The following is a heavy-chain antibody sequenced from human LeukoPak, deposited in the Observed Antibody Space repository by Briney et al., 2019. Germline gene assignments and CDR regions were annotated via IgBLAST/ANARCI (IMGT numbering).Heavy chain of an antibody. V-gene: IGHV4-34*01. CDR3: ASVEDCSGGSCYNY. J-gene: IGHJ4*02. D-gene: IGHD2-15*01. CDR2: INHSGST. Sequence: SETLSLTCAVYGGSFSGYYWSWIRQPPGKGLEWIGEINHSGSTNYNPSLKSRVTISVDTSKNQFSLKLSSVTAADTAVYYCASVEDCSGGSCYNYWGQGTLVTVSS. CDR1: GGSFSGYY.